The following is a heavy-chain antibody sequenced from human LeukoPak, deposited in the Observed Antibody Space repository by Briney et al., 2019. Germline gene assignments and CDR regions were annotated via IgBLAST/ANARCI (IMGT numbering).Heavy chain of an antibody. CDR2: IYSGGYT. CDR1: GLTVSSNY. Sequence: GGSLRLSCAAYGLTVSSNYMSWVRQAPGKGLEWVSVIYSGGYTYYADSVKGRFTISRDNSKNTLYLQMNSLRAEDTAVYYCAKTGNPATGDYWGQGTLVTVSS. D-gene: IGHD1-1*01. V-gene: IGHV3-53*01. CDR3: AKTGNPATGDY. J-gene: IGHJ4*02.